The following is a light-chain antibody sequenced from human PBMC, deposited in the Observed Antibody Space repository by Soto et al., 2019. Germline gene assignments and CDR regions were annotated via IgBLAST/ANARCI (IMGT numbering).Light chain of an antibody. V-gene: IGLV6-57*04. CDR3: QSYDSDFVV. CDR2: ENN. J-gene: IGLJ2*01. Sequence: NFMLTQPHSVSESPGKTLSISCTRSSGSIANNYVQWYQQRPGSAPTTVIYENNHRLSGVPDRFYGSTDGSSNSASLTISGLQTEDEADYYCQSYDSDFVVFGGGTKLTVL. CDR1: SGSIANNY.